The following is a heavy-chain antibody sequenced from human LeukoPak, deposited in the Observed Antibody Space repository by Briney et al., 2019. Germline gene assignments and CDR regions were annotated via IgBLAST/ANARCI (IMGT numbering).Heavy chain of an antibody. CDR1: GYTFSSYY. D-gene: IGHD3-3*01. CDR2: INPSGGST. CDR3: ARDGARSDFDY. V-gene: IGHV1-46*01. Sequence: GASVKVSCKASGYTFSSYYIYWVRQAPGQGLEWVGGINPSGGSTTYAQKFQGRVTMTRDTSTSTVYMELSSLRSEGTAVYYCARDGARSDFDYWGQGTLVTVSS. J-gene: IGHJ4*02.